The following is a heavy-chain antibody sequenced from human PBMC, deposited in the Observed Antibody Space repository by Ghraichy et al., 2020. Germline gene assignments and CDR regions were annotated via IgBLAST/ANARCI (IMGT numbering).Heavy chain of an antibody. V-gene: IGHV1-8*01. CDR3: AREGTGYCSGGSCARFDP. CDR2: MNPNSGNT. J-gene: IGHJ5*02. Sequence: ASVKVSCKASGYTFTSYDINWVRQATGQGLEWMGWMNPNSGNTGYAQKFQGRVTMTRNTSISTAYMELSSLRSEDTAVYYCAREGTGYCSGGSCARFDPWGQGTLVTVSS. D-gene: IGHD2-15*01. CDR1: GYTFTSYD.